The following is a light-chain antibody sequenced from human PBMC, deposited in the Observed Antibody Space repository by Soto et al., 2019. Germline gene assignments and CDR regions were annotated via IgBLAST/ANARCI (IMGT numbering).Light chain of an antibody. CDR2: KAS. V-gene: IGKV1-5*03. Sequence: DIQMTQSPSTVSASVGDSVTITCRASQNVHGWLAWDQQKPGKAPKLLINKASSLESGVPSRVSGRGFGTEFTLTISSLQSGDFAVYYCQQYADWPRTFGKGTKVDIK. CDR1: QNVHGW. J-gene: IGKJ1*01. CDR3: QQYADWPRT.